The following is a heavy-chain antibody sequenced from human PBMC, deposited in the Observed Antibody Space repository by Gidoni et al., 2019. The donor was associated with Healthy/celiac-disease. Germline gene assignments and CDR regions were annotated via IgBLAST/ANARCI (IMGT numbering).Heavy chain of an antibody. CDR2: ISGSGGST. V-gene: IGHV3-23*01. Sequence: EVQLLESGGGLVQPGGSLRLSCAASGCTFSSYAMSWVRQAPGKGLEWVAAISGSGGSTYYADSVKGRFTISRDNSKKTLYLKMNSLRAEDTAVYYCAKDRGYSSSPADYWGQGTLVIVSS. CDR3: AKDRGYSSSPADY. J-gene: IGHJ4*02. CDR1: GCTFSSYA. D-gene: IGHD6-6*01.